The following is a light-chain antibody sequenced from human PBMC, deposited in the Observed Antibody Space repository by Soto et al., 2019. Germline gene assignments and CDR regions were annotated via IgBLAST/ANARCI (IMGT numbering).Light chain of an antibody. Sequence: QSVLAQPASVSGSPGQSITISCTGTSSYVGGYNYVSWYQQHPGKAPKLMIYDVRNRPSGVSNRFSGSKSVNTASLTISGLQAEDEADYYCSSYTTVSTYVFGTGTRSPS. CDR3: SSYTTVSTYV. J-gene: IGLJ1*01. CDR2: DVR. V-gene: IGLV2-14*01. CDR1: SSYVGGYNY.